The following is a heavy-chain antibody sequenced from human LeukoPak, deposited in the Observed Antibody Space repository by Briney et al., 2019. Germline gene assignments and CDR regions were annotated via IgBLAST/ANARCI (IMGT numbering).Heavy chain of an antibody. D-gene: IGHD3-22*01. Sequence: GALRLSCAASGFTFSSYAMSWVRQAPGKGLEWVSAISGSGGSTYYADSVKGRFTISRDNSKNTLYLQMNSLRAEDTAVYYCAKGENYYDSSGYDPEYYFDYWGQGTLVTVSS. V-gene: IGHV3-23*01. CDR2: ISGSGGST. CDR1: GFTFSSYA. J-gene: IGHJ4*02. CDR3: AKGENYYDSSGYDPEYYFDY.